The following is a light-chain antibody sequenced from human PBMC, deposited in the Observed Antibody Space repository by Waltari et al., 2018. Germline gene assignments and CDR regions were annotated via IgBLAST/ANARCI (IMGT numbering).Light chain of an antibody. J-gene: IGLJ2*01. Sequence: QSALTQHASVSGYPGQSITISCTGTTRHIGNSKIVSWYQQHPGKVPKLMIYEVSERPSGFSNRFSGSKSGNTASLTISGLHAEDEADDYCCSYGGGTTFVVFGGGTKLTVL. CDR2: EVS. V-gene: IGLV2-23*02. CDR3: CSYGGGTTFVV. CDR1: TRHIGNSKI.